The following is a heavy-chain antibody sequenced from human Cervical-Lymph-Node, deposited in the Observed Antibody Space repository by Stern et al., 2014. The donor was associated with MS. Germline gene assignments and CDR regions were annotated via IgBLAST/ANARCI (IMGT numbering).Heavy chain of an antibody. CDR1: GFTFSDYY. Sequence: VQLLESGGGLVKPGGSLRLSCAAPGFTFSDYYMSWIRQAPGKGLEWVSYISGGVTTIYHADSVKGRFTISRDNAKNSLYLQMNSLRAEDTAVYYCARNSGNENLDYWGQGTLVTVSS. CDR3: ARNSGNENLDY. J-gene: IGHJ4*02. V-gene: IGHV3-11*01. CDR2: ISGGVTTI. D-gene: IGHD5-12*01.